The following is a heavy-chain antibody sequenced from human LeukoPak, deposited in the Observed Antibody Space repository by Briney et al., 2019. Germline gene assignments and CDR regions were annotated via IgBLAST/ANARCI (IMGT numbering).Heavy chain of an antibody. D-gene: IGHD1-1*01. Sequence: GGSLRLSCAASGFTYSSYAMSWVRQAPGKELEWVSAISGSGGSTYYADSVKGRFTISRDNSKNTLYLQMNSLRAEDTAVYYCAKGATGTTTFDPWGQGTLVTVSS. CDR2: ISGSGGST. CDR3: AKGATGTTTFDP. J-gene: IGHJ5*02. CDR1: GFTYSSYA. V-gene: IGHV3-23*01.